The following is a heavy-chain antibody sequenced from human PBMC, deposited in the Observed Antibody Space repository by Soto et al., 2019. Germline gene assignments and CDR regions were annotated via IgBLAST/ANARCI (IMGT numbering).Heavy chain of an antibody. CDR3: ARTYYYDSSGLHDAFDI. D-gene: IGHD3-22*01. Sequence: GGSLRLSCAASGFTFSNSRINWVRQAPGKGLEWVSYISSSSTIYYADSVKGRFTISRDNAKNSLYLQMNSLRDEDTAVYYCARTYYYDSSGLHDAFDIWGQGTMVTVSS. CDR1: GFTFSNSR. V-gene: IGHV3-48*02. CDR2: ISSSSTI. J-gene: IGHJ3*02.